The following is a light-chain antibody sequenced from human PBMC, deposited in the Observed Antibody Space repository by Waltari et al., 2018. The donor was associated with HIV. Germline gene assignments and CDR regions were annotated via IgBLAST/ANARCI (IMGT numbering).Light chain of an antibody. V-gene: IGLV2-14*03. CDR3: SSYVGSSTSWL. CDR2: DGT. J-gene: IGLJ3*02. CDR1: SYDVGYYHY. Sequence: QSALTQPASVSGSPGQSIVISCTGPSYDVGYYHYLSRYQQHPGKVPKLVIYDGTSRPSGVSNRFSGSKSGNTASLTISGLRADDEADYYCSSYVGSSTSWLFGGVTKLTV.